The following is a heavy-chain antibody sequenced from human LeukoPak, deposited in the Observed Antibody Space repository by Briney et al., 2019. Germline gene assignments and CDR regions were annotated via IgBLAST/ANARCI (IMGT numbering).Heavy chain of an antibody. J-gene: IGHJ4*02. CDR3: ARDGIWFGELLFSTTLDY. Sequence: GGSLRLSCAASGFTFSSYEMNWVRQAPGKGLEWVSYISSSGSTIYYADSVKGRFTISRDNAKNSLYLQMNSLRAEDTAVYYCARDGIWFGELLFSTTLDYWGQGTLVTVSS. D-gene: IGHD3-10*01. CDR1: GFTFSSYE. V-gene: IGHV3-48*03. CDR2: ISSSGSTI.